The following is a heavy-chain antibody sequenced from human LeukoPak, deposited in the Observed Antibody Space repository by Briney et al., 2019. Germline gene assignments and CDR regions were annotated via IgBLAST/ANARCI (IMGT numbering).Heavy chain of an antibody. V-gene: IGHV3-9*01. D-gene: IGHD2-15*01. CDR3: AKDKWSLTQYYFYY. CDR1: GFTLDDYA. CDR2: ISWNSGSI. Sequence: GGSLRLSCAASGFTLDDYAMHWVRHAPGKGLEWVSGISWNSGSIGYADSVKGRFTISRDNAKNSLYLQMNSLRAEDTALYYCAKDKWSLTQYYFYYWGQGTLVTVSS. J-gene: IGHJ4*02.